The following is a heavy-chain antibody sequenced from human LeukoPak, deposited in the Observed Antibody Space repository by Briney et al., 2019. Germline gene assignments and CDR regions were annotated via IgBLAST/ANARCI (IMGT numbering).Heavy chain of an antibody. Sequence: PGRSLRLSCAASGFTFDDYAMHWVRQAPGKGLEWVSAISGSGGSTYYADSVKGRFTISRDNSKNTLYLQMNSLRAEDTAVYYCAKGEYFDWSPVLYYFDYWGQGTLVTVSS. V-gene: IGHV3-23*01. D-gene: IGHD3-9*01. CDR3: AKGEYFDWSPVLYYFDY. J-gene: IGHJ4*02. CDR2: ISGSGGST. CDR1: GFTFDDYA.